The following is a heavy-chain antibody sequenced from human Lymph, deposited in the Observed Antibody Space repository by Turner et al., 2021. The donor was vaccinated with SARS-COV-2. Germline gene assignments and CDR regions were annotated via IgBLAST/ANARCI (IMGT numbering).Heavy chain of an antibody. V-gene: IGHV3-53*02. CDR1: GFTVSSNY. CDR3: ARDLGPLAFDI. J-gene: IGHJ3*02. Sequence: EVPLVETGGGLIQPGVSLRLSCAASGFTVSSNYMSWVRQAPGKGLEWVSVIYIGGTTYYADSVKGRFTISRDNSKNTLYLQMNSLRAEDTAVYYCARDLGPLAFDIWGQGTMVTVSS. CDR2: IYIGGTT.